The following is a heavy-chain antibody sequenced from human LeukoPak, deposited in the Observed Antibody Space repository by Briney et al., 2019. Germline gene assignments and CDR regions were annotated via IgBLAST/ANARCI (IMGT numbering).Heavy chain of an antibody. CDR3: AKPVGGDPYHYGMDV. J-gene: IGHJ6*02. CDR1: GFTFSSYG. V-gene: IGHV3-30*18. D-gene: IGHD2-21*01. Sequence: GGSLRLSCAASGFTFSSYGMHWVRQAPGKGLEWVALISKDGSNKYYVDSVKGRFTISRDNSKNTLYLQMNGLRVEDTAIYYCAKPVGGDPYHYGMDVWGQGTTVTVSS. CDR2: ISKDGSNK.